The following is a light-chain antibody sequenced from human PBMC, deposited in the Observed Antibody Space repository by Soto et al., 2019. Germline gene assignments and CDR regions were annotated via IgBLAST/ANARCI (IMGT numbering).Light chain of an antibody. J-gene: IGKJ5*01. Sequence: EIVLTQSPATLSLSPGARSTLSCRDSQSVSSYLAWYQQKPGQAPRLLIYDASNRATGIPARFSRSGSGTDFTLTISSLEPEDFAVYYCQQRSNWPPITFGQGTRLEIK. CDR1: QSVSSY. V-gene: IGKV3-11*01. CDR2: DAS. CDR3: QQRSNWPPIT.